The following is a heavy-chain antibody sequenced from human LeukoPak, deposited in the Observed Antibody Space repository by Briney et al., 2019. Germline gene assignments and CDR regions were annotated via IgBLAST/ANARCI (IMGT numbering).Heavy chain of an antibody. Sequence: PGGSLRLSCAASGFTFSSYSMNWVRQAPGKGLEWVSSLSTSSSYIYYADSVKGRFTVSRDNAKNSLYLQMNSLRAEDTAVYYCARDDGSYPRSPGFDSWGQGTLVTVSS. CDR3: ARDDGSYPRSPGFDS. CDR1: GFTFSSYS. V-gene: IGHV3-21*01. D-gene: IGHD1-26*01. J-gene: IGHJ4*02. CDR2: LSTSSSYI.